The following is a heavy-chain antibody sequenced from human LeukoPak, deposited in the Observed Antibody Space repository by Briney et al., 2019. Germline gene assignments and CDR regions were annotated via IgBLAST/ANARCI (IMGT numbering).Heavy chain of an antibody. D-gene: IGHD3-10*01. CDR2: VNPYNDKT. V-gene: IGHV1-8*03. CDR3: ARGRRIRGVTSRPIYYYYYMDV. Sequence: ASVKLSCKASGYTFNTFGINWVRQATGQGPEWIGWVNPYNDKTVYAPKFQGRVSISSNNSINTAYMEFSGLKSDDTAVYYCARGRRIRGVTSRPIYYYYYMDVWGGGTTVTVSS. CDR1: GYTFNTFG. J-gene: IGHJ6*03.